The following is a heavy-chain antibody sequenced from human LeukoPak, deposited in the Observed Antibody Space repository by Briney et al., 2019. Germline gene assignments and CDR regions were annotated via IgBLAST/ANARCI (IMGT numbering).Heavy chain of an antibody. J-gene: IGHJ6*02. D-gene: IGHD4-23*01. V-gene: IGHV4-39*01. CDR3: ARGNGAARLYYYYGMDV. CDR1: GGSISSSSYY. Sequence: SETLSLTCTVSGGSISSSSYYWGWIRQPPGKGLEWIGSIYYSGSTYYNPSLKSRVTISVDTSKNQFSLKLSSVTAADTAVYYCARGNGAARLYYYYGMDVWGQGTTVTVSS. CDR2: IYYSGST.